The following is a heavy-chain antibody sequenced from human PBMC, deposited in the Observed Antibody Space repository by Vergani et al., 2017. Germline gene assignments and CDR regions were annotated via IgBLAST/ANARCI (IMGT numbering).Heavy chain of an antibody. D-gene: IGHD6-13*01. CDR2: ISGSGGST. J-gene: IGHJ6*02. CDR3: AKWAAAGTAGYYGMDV. V-gene: IGHV3-23*04. CDR1: GFTVSSNY. Sequence: EVQLVESGGGLIQPGGSLRLSCAASGFTVSSNYMSWVRQAPGKGLEWVSAISGSGGSTYYADSVKGRFTISRDNSKNTLYLQMNSLRAEDTAVYYCAKWAAAGTAGYYGMDVWGQGTTVTVSS.